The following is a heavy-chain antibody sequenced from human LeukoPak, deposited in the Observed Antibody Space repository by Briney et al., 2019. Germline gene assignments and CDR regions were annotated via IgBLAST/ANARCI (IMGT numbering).Heavy chain of an antibody. CDR2: INHSGST. CDR1: GGSFSGYY. V-gene: IGHV4-34*01. D-gene: IGHD3-9*01. Sequence: SETLSLTCAVYGGSFSGYYWSWIRQPPGKGLEWIGEINHSGSTNYNPSFKSRVTMSADTPKNQVSLNLTSVTAADTAVYYCARGPVRLARPYDYWGQGTLVTVSS. CDR3: ARGPVRLARPYDY. J-gene: IGHJ4*02.